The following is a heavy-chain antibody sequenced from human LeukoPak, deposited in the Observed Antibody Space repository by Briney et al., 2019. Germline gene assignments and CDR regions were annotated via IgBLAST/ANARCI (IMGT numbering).Heavy chain of an antibody. D-gene: IGHD3-22*01. V-gene: IGHV3-66*02. CDR1: RFTVSSNY. CDR2: LYSDGTT. Sequence: GGSLRLSCAASRFTVSSNYMGWVRQAPGKGLEWVSVLYSDGTTYYPDSVKGRFTISRDKSQNTLYLQLDSLRAEDTAVYYCARLYDRSAYGAFDIWGQGTMVTVSS. J-gene: IGHJ3*02. CDR3: ARLYDRSAYGAFDI.